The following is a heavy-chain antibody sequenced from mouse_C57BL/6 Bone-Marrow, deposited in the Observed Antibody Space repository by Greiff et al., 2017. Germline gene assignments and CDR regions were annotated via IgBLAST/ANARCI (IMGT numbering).Heavy chain of an antibody. CDR1: GYTFTSYW. CDR2: IDPSDSYT. J-gene: IGHJ2*01. Sequence: QVQLQQPGAELVKPGASVKLSCKASGYTFTSYWMQWVKQRPGQGLEWIGEIDPSDSYTNYNQKFKGKATLTVDTSSSTAYMQLSSLTSEDSAVYYCASTVSADYWGQGTTLTVSS. CDR3: ASTVSADY. V-gene: IGHV1-50*01.